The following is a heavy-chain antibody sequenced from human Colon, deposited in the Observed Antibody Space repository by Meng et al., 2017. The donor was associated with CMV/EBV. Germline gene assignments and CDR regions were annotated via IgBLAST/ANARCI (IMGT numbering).Heavy chain of an antibody. CDR2: ISGSGSST. D-gene: IGHD3-3*01. CDR1: EFTFRSFW. Sequence: GESLKISCVASEFTFRSFWMTWVRQAPGRGLEWVSAISGSGSSTYYADSVKGRFTISRDNSKNALFLQVDRLTADDTAVYFCAKGAAYFDFWSLPNWGQGTLVTVSS. V-gene: IGHV3-23*01. CDR3: AKGAAYFDFWSLPN. J-gene: IGHJ4*02.